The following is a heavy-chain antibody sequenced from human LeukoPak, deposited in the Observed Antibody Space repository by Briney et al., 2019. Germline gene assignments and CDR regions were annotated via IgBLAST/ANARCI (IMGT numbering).Heavy chain of an antibody. D-gene: IGHD5-18*01. CDR3: ARGADTAMVLMGVKISHFDY. CDR2: IYYSGST. J-gene: IGHJ4*02. V-gene: IGHV4-61*08. Sequence: SETLSLTCTVSGGSISSGGYYWSWIRQPPGKGLEWIGYIYYSGSTNYNPSLKSRVTISVDTSKNQFSLKLSSVTAADTAVYYCARGADTAMVLMGVKISHFDYWGQGTLVTVSS. CDR1: GGSISSGGYY.